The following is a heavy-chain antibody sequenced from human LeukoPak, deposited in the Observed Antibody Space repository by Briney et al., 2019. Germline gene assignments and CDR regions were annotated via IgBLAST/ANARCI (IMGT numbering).Heavy chain of an antibody. CDR3: AGRRITIFGVPPDAFDI. CDR1: GGSISSSSYY. V-gene: IGHV4-39*07. D-gene: IGHD3-3*01. Sequence: SETLSLTCTVSGGSISSSSYYWGWIRQPPGKGLEWIGYIYHSGSTYYNPSLKSRVTISVDRSKNQFSLKLSSVTAADTAVYYCAGRRITIFGVPPDAFDIWGQGTMVTVSS. CDR2: IYHSGST. J-gene: IGHJ3*02.